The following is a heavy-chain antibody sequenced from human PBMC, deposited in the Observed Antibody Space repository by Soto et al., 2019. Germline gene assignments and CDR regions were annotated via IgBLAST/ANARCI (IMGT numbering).Heavy chain of an antibody. V-gene: IGHV4-31*03. D-gene: IGHD3-10*01. J-gene: IGHJ4*02. CDR1: GGSISSGGYY. CDR2: IYYSGST. CDR3: ARAIWFGELLSFDY. Sequence: SETLSLTCTVSGGSISSGGYYWSWIRQHPGKGLEWIGYIYYSGSTYYNPSLKSRVTISVDTSKNQFSLKLSSVTAADTAVYYCARAIWFGELLSFDYWGQGTLVTVSS.